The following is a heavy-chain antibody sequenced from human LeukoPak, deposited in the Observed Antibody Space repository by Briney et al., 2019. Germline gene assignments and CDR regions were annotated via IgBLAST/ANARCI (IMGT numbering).Heavy chain of an antibody. V-gene: IGHV4-61*01. CDR3: ARVLMKDSYPFDY. J-gene: IGHJ4*02. CDR1: GGSVSSGSYY. Sequence: SETLSLTCTVSGGSVSSGSYYWSWIRQPPGKGLEWIGYIYYSGSTNYNPSLKSRVTISVDKSKNQFSLKLNSVTAADTAVYYCARVLMKDSYPFDYWGQGTLVTVSS. D-gene: IGHD3-22*01. CDR2: IYYSGST.